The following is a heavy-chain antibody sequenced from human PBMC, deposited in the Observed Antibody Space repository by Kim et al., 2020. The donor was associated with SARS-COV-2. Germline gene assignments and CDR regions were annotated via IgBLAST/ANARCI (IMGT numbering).Heavy chain of an antibody. CDR3: TTDLRDRECSECSSTT. J-gene: IGHJ5*02. CDR1: GFTFSHDW. Sequence: GGSLRLSCAASGFTFSHDWMSWVRQAPGKGLEWVGRIKSKTDDETTDYAAPVKGRFIISRDDSKNTLYLQMNSLKTEDTAVYYCTTDLRDRECSECSSTTWGRGTLVTVSS. CDR2: IKSKTDDETT. D-gene: IGHD2-2*01. V-gene: IGHV3-15*01.